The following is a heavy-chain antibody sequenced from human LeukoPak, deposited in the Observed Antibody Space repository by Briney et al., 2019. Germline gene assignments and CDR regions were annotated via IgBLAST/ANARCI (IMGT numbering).Heavy chain of an antibody. V-gene: IGHV1-46*01. D-gene: IGHD3-10*01. J-gene: IGHJ5*01. CDR3: ARAHKSGSGSLEGSGFDS. Sequence: ASVKVSCKASGYTFTSYYMNWVRQAPGQGLEWMGIINANGGSTSYAQKFQGRVTMTRDTSTSTVYMELSSLRSEDTAVYYCARAHKSGSGSLEGSGFDSWGQGTLVTVSS. CDR1: GYTFTSYY. CDR2: INANGGST.